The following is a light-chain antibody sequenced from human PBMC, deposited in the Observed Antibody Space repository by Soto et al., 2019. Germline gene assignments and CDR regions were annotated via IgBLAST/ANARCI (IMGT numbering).Light chain of an antibody. CDR1: QSISSY. Sequence: DIHMTQSPSSLSASVGDRVTITCRASQSISSYLNWYQQKPGKAPKLLIYAASSLQSGVPSRFSGSVSGTDFTLTISSLQPEDFATYYCQQSYSTPITFGQGTRLEIK. CDR3: QQSYSTPIT. V-gene: IGKV1-39*01. J-gene: IGKJ5*01. CDR2: AAS.